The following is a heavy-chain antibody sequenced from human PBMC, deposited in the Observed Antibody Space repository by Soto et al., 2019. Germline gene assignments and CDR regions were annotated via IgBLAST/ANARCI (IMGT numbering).Heavy chain of an antibody. Sequence: GGSLRLSCAASGFTFSSYAMSWVRQAPGKGLEWVSTISVGGGSTYYAYSVKGRFTISRDKTKNTLYLQMISLRAKDTAVYYSAKDKPQTYYYYYMDVWGKGTTVTVSS. CDR2: ISVGGGST. CDR3: AKDKPQTYYYYYMDV. CDR1: GFTFSSYA. V-gene: IGHV3-23*01. J-gene: IGHJ6*03.